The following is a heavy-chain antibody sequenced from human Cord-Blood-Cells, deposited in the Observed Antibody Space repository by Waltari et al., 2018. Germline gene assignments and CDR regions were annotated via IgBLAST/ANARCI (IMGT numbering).Heavy chain of an antibody. CDR2: IIPIFGTA. J-gene: IGHJ4*02. Sequence: QVQLVQSGAEVKKPGDSVKVSCKASGGTFSSYAIRWVRQGPGQGLECRGGIIPIFGTANYAQKFQGRVTITADEPTSTAYMELSSLRSEDTAVYYCARDITGEDYFDYWGQGTLVTVSS. CDR3: ARDITGEDYFDY. CDR1: GGTFSSYA. V-gene: IGHV1-69*12. D-gene: IGHD7-27*01.